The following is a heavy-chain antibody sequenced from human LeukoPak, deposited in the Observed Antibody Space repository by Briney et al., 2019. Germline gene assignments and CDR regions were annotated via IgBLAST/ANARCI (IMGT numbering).Heavy chain of an antibody. CDR3: ASTMVRGVIITWAFDY. CDR1: GGSISSGGYS. V-gene: IGHV4-30-2*01. J-gene: IGHJ4*02. Sequence: SETLSLTCAVSGGSISSGGYSWSWIRQPPGKGLGWIGYIYHSGSTYYNPSLKSRVTISVDRSKNQFSLKLSSVTAADTAVYYCASTMVRGVIITWAFDYWGQGTLVTVSS. CDR2: IYHSGST. D-gene: IGHD3-10*01.